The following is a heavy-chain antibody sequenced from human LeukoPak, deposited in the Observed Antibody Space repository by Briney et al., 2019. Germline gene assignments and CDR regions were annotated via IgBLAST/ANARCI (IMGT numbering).Heavy chain of an antibody. J-gene: IGHJ5*02. CDR1: GGTFSSYA. Sequence: ASVKVSCKASGGTFSSYAISWVRQAPGQGLEWMGRINPNSGGTNYAQKFQGRVTMTRDTSISTAYMELSRLRSDDTAVYYCARSSVIRAPNWFDPWGQGTLVTVSS. CDR2: INPNSGGT. D-gene: IGHD2-21*01. V-gene: IGHV1-2*06. CDR3: ARSSVIRAPNWFDP.